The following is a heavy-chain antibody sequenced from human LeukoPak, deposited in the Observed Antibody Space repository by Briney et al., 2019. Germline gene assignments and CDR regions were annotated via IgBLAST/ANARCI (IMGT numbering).Heavy chain of an antibody. Sequence: GASVKVPCKASGYTFTGYYMHWVRQAPGQGLEWMGWINPNSGGTNYAQKFQGRVTMTRDTSISTAYMELSRLRSDDTAVYYCAREFSTYYDILTGSDWGQGTLVTDSS. CDR2: INPNSGGT. D-gene: IGHD3-9*01. V-gene: IGHV1-2*02. J-gene: IGHJ4*02. CDR1: GYTFTGYY. CDR3: AREFSTYYDILTGSD.